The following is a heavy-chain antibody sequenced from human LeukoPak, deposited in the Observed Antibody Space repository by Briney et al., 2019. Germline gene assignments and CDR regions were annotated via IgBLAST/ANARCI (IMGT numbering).Heavy chain of an antibody. V-gene: IGHV3-23*01. CDR1: GFTFTNYA. D-gene: IGHD3-9*01. CDR3: AKWGDYDILTGYYVPDY. Sequence: GGSLRLSCVASGFTFTNYAMSWVRQAPGKGLEWVSAITGSDGSSHYADSVKGRFTVSRDNSKNTLYLQVNSLRAEDTAVYYCAKWGDYDILTGYYVPDYWGQGTLVTVSS. CDR2: ITGSDGSS. J-gene: IGHJ4*02.